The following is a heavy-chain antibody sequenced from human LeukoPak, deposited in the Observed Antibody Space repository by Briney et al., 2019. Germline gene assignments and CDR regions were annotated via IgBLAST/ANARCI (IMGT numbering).Heavy chain of an antibody. J-gene: IGHJ6*02. Sequence: KTSETLSLTCTVSGGSISSGSYYWSWIRQPAGKGLEWIGRIYTSGSTNYNPSLKSRVTISVDTSKNQFSLKLSSVTAADTAVYYCASLIAAAGLPNGAYGMDVWGQGTTVTVSS. V-gene: IGHV4-61*02. CDR2: IYTSGST. CDR1: GGSISSGSYY. D-gene: IGHD6-13*01. CDR3: ASLIAAAGLPNGAYGMDV.